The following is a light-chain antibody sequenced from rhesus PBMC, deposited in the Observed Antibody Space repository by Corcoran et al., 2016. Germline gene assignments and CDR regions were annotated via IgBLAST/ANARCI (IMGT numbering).Light chain of an antibody. CDR2: SAS. V-gene: IGKV1-41*01. Sequence: DIQMTQSPSSLSASVGDRVTITCRASQSISNYLNWYQQEPGKAPNLLIYSASRLQSGVPSRFSGSGSGTEFTLTISSLQPEDFATYYCQQFKNYLYSFGQGTKVEIK. CDR1: QSISNY. CDR3: QQFKNYLYS. J-gene: IGKJ2*01.